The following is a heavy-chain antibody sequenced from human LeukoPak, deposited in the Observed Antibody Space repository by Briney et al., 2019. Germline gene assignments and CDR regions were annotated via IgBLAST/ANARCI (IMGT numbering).Heavy chain of an antibody. CDR3: ARGYFDWFYYGMDV. D-gene: IGHD3-9*01. CDR2: MNPNSGNT. V-gene: IGHV1-8*01. CDR1: GYTFTSYD. Sequence: GASVKVSCKASGYTFTSYDINWVRQATGQGLEWMGWMNPNSGNTGYAQKFQGRVTMTRNTSISTAYMELSSLRSEDTAVYYCARGYFDWFYYGMDVWGQGTTVTVSS. J-gene: IGHJ6*02.